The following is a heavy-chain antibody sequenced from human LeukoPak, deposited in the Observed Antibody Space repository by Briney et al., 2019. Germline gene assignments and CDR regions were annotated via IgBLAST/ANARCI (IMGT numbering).Heavy chain of an antibody. D-gene: IGHD3-22*01. CDR3: ARWDYEGSGYRKFDF. J-gene: IGHJ4*02. CDR1: GGSISGYY. CDR2: IYYNGIT. Sequence: SETLSLTCTVSGGSISGYYWLWIRQPPGKGLEYIGYIYYNGITNYNPSLRSRVTISVDTSKNQFSLRLSSVTAADTAVYYCARWDYEGSGYRKFDFRGQGTLVTVSP. V-gene: IGHV4-59*08.